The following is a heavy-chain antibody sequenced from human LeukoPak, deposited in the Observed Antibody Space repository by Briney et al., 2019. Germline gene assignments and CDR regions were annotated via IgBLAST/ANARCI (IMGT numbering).Heavy chain of an antibody. CDR1: GFTFSNAW. CDR3: TTGAPAN. V-gene: IGHV3-15*01. Sequence: GGSLRLSCAASGFTFSNAWMSWVRQAPGKGLEWVARIKSKTDGESTDYAATVKGRFTISRDDSKNTLYLQMNRLKTEDTAVYYCTTGAPANWGQGTLVTVSS. D-gene: IGHD6-25*01. CDR2: IKSKTDGEST. J-gene: IGHJ4*02.